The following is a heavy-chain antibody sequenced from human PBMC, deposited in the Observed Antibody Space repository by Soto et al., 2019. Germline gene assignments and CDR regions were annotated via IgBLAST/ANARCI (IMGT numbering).Heavy chain of an antibody. D-gene: IGHD3-10*01. CDR3: GIDGEYDAFDI. CDR2: INHSGST. CDR1: GGSFSGYY. Sequence: QVQLQQWGAGLLKPSETLSLTCAVYGGSFSGYYWSWIRQPPGKGLEWIGEINHSGSTNYNPSLKSRVTISVDTSKNQVSLKLSSVTGADTAVYYWGIDGEYDAFDIWGQGTMVTVSS. J-gene: IGHJ3*02. V-gene: IGHV4-34*01.